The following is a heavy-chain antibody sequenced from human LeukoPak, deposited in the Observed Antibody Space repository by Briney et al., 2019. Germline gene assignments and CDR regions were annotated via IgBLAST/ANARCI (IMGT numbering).Heavy chain of an antibody. CDR2: INTDGTYT. D-gene: IGHD3-16*01. J-gene: IGHJ4*02. Sequence: GGSLRLSCAGSGFPFSAYWVHWVRQAPGKGLVWVSRINTDGTYTSYADSVKGRFTISRDNAQNTLFLQMTSLRVEDTAVYYCAKDMTGPDDSWGPGTLVTVSS. CDR3: AKDMTGPDDS. CDR1: GFPFSAYW. V-gene: IGHV3-74*01.